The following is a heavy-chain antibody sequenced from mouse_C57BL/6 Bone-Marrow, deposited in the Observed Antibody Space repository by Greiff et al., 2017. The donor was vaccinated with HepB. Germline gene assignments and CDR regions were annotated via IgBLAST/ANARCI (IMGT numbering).Heavy chain of an antibody. Sequence: QVQLQQPGAELVMPGASVKLSCKASGYTFTSYWMHWVQQRPGQGLEWIGEIDPSDSYTNYNQKFKGKSTLTVDKSSSTAYMQLSSLTSEDSAVYYCARRGTTVVWYFDVWGTGTTVTVSS. V-gene: IGHV1-69*01. J-gene: IGHJ1*03. CDR1: GYTFTSYW. CDR2: IDPSDSYT. CDR3: ARRGTTVVWYFDV. D-gene: IGHD1-1*01.